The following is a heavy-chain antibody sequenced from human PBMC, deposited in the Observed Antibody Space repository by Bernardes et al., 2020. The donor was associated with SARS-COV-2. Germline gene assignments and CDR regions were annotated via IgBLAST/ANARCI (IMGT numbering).Heavy chain of an antibody. J-gene: IGHJ4*02. D-gene: IGHD5-12*01. CDR1: GFSFSSHT. CDR2: ITSSSSYI. CDR3: ARGPPDILATPREEY. Sequence: GGSLRLSCAASGFSFSSHTMHWVRQASGKGLEWVSSITSSSSYIFYADSVKGRFTISRDNAKNALYLQMNSLRDEDTARYFCARGPPDILATPREEYWGQGALVNVSS. V-gene: IGHV3-21*01.